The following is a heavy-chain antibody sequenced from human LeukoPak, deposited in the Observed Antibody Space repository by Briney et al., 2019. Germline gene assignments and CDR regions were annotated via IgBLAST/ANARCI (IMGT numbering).Heavy chain of an antibody. D-gene: IGHD7-27*01. CDR3: ARTTGPHHFDY. Sequence: GESLKISCKGSGHSFTSYWIGWVRQMPGKGLEWMGRIDPSDSYTNYSPSFQGHVTISADKSISTAYLQWSSLKASDTAMYYCARTTGPHHFDYWGQGALVTVSS. CDR1: GHSFTSYW. CDR2: IDPSDSYT. V-gene: IGHV5-10-1*01. J-gene: IGHJ4*02.